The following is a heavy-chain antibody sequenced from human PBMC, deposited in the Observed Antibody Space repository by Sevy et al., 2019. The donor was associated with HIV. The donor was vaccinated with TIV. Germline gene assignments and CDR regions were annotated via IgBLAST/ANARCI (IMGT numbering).Heavy chain of an antibody. CDR3: AKNKAAVGVGGFDY. Sequence: GESLRLSCAAAGFTFSYACMHWVRQAPGKGLEWLTFVQFDGSSQYYADSVKGRFTILRDNSKNTLYLQRNSLRGDDTAVYYCAKNKAAVGVGGFDYWGQGALVTVSS. CDR2: VQFDGSSQ. J-gene: IGHJ4*02. D-gene: IGHD2-8*01. V-gene: IGHV3-30*02. CDR1: GFTFSYAC.